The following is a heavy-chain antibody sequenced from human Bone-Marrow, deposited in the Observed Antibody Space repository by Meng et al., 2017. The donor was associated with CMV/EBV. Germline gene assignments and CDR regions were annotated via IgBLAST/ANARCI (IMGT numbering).Heavy chain of an antibody. V-gene: IGHV6-1*01. J-gene: IGHJ4*02. CDR3: ARGGGYYYRDRYFDY. CDR2: TYYRSKWYN. D-gene: IGHD3-22*01. CDR1: VSSNSAG. Sequence: VSSNSAGWNWIRQSPSRGLEWLGRTYYRSKWYNDYAVTVKSRITINPDTSKNQFSLQLNSVTAADTAVYYCARGGGYYYRDRYFDYWGQGTLVTVSS.